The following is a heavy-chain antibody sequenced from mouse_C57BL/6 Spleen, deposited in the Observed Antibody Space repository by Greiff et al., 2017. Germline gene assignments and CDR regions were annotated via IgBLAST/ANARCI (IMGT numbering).Heavy chain of an antibody. CDR3: ARGNLNYYGSSYYFDY. CDR1: GYSITSGYY. D-gene: IGHD1-1*01. J-gene: IGHJ2*01. CDR2: ISYDGSN. Sequence: EVKLMESGPGLVKPSQSLSLTCSVTGYSITSGYYWNWIRQFPGNKLEWMGYISYDGSNNYNPSLKNRISITRDTSKNQFFLKLNSVTTEDTATYYCARGNLNYYGSSYYFDYWGQGTTLTVSS. V-gene: IGHV3-6*01.